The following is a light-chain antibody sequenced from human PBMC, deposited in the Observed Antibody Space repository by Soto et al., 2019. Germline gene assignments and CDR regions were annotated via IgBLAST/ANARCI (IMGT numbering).Light chain of an antibody. Sequence: DIQMTQSPSPVSASVGDRVTITCRASQGISNWLAWYQQKPGKAPSLLIHAASSLQSGVPSRYSGSGYGTDFTLTISSLQPEDFASYVCQQRIILSVTFGPGTKVDIK. CDR3: QQRIILSVT. CDR2: AAS. CDR1: QGISNW. V-gene: IGKV1-12*01. J-gene: IGKJ3*01.